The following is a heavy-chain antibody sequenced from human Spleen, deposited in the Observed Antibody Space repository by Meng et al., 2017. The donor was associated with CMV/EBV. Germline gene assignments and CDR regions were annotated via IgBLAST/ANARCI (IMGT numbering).Heavy chain of an antibody. CDR3: ARYDFWSGYYIDS. J-gene: IGHJ4*02. V-gene: IGHV3-48*04. CDR1: GFTFSIYG. Sequence: GESLKISCAASGFTFSIYGMHWVRQAPGKGLEWVSYMSGSDDTRYYTDSVKGRFTISRDNAKNSLFLQMNSLRPEDAAVYYCARYDFWSGYYIDSWGQGTLVTVSS. D-gene: IGHD3-3*01. CDR2: MSGSDDTR.